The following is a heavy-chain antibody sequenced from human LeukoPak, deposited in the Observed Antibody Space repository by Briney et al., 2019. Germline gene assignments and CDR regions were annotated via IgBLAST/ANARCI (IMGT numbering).Heavy chain of an antibody. D-gene: IGHD2-2*01. Sequence: GASVKVSCKASGYTFTGYYMHWVRQAPGQGLEWMGWINPNSGGTNYAQKFQGRVTMTRDTSISTAYMELSRLRSDDTAVYYCAARYCSSTSCYFSGAFDIWGQGTMVTVSS. CDR2: INPNSGGT. CDR1: GYTFTGYY. J-gene: IGHJ3*02. V-gene: IGHV1-2*02. CDR3: AARYCSSTSCYFSGAFDI.